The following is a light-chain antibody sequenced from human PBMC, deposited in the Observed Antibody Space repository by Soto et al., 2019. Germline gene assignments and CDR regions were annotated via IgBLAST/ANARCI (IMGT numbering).Light chain of an antibody. CDR1: QVISTS. CDR3: QQLFDSPIT. J-gene: IGKJ5*01. V-gene: IGKV1-9*01. CDR2: AAS. Sequence: DIQLTQSPSFLSPSIGERVTITCRASQVISTSLAWYQVKPGKAPKPLIYAASTLESGVPSRFSATVSGTEFSLTITSLQPEDFATYYCQQLFDSPITFGQGTRLEIK.